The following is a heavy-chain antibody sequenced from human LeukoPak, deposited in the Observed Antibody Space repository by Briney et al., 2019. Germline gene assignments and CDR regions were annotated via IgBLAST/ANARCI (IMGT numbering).Heavy chain of an antibody. V-gene: IGHV4-4*02. CDR1: GGSISSSNW. D-gene: IGHD2-21*02. Sequence: SETLSLTCAVSGGSISSSNWWSWVRQPPGKGLEWIGEVYQTGGTNYNPSLKSRVTILVDTSKNQFSLKLTSVTAADTAVYYCARVHFDTDSYYYYFGMDVWGQGTTVTVSS. J-gene: IGHJ6*02. CDR2: VYQTGGT. CDR3: ARVHFDTDSYYYYFGMDV.